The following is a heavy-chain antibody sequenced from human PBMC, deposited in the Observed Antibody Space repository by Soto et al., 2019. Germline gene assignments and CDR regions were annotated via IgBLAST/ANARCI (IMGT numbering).Heavy chain of an antibody. V-gene: IGHV4-34*01. J-gene: IGHJ4*02. Sequence: SETLSLTCAVYGGSLSGYYWSWIRQPPGKGLEWIGEISHTEGTSYNPSLSSRVTISLDTSKNQFSLKLSSVTAADTAVYYCGRGMDASKTGYWGLGTLVTSPQ. CDR2: ISHTEGT. D-gene: IGHD2-2*03. CDR1: GGSLSGYY. CDR3: GRGMDASKTGY.